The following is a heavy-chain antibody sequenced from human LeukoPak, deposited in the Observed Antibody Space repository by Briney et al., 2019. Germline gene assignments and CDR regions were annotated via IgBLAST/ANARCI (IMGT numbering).Heavy chain of an antibody. D-gene: IGHD3-22*01. Sequence: GGSLRLSCAASGFTFSSYGMHWVRQAPGKGLEWVAFIRYDGSNKYYADSVKGRFTISRDNSKNTLYLQMNSLRAEDTAVYYCAKDKTSARYYDSSGYYYEGAFDIWGQGTMVTVSS. CDR1: GFTFSSYG. CDR3: AKDKTSARYYDSSGYYYEGAFDI. V-gene: IGHV3-30*02. J-gene: IGHJ3*02. CDR2: IRYDGSNK.